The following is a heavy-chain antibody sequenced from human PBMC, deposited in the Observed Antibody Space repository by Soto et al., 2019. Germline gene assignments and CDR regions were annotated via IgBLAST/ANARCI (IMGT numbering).Heavy chain of an antibody. V-gene: IGHV4-59*08. J-gene: IGHJ4*02. Sequence: QVQLQESGPGLVKPSETLSLTCTVSGGSISNYYWSWIRQPPGKGLEWIGYIYDSGSTNYNPSLNIRATISVDKSKNQFSLKLSSVTATDTAVYYCASRGYWGRGTLVTVSS. D-gene: IGHD3-10*01. CDR3: ASRGY. CDR1: GGSISNYY. CDR2: IYDSGST.